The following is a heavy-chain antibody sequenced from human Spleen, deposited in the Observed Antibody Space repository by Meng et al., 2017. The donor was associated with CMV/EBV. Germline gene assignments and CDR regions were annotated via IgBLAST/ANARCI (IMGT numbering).Heavy chain of an antibody. CDR1: GFTFSSYA. Sequence: GESLKISCAASGFTFSSYARSWVRQAPGKGLEWVSVIYSGGSSTYYADSVKGRFTISRDNSKNTLYLQMHSLRAEDTAVYYCAKDLAYYSDSSGYLDFWGQGTMVTVSS. D-gene: IGHD3-22*01. J-gene: IGHJ3*01. V-gene: IGHV3-23*03. CDR2: IYSGGSST. CDR3: AKDLAYYSDSSGYLDF.